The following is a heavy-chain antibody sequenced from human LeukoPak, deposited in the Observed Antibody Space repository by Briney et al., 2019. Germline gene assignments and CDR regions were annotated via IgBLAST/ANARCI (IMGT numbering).Heavy chain of an antibody. CDR2: ISYDGSNK. Sequence: GGSLRLSCAASGFTFSSYAMHWVRQAPGKGLEWVAVISYDGSNKYYADSVKGRFTISRDNAKNSLYLQMNSLRTEDTAVYYCARDGLGGSGSYYNHNWFDPWGQGTLVTVSS. V-gene: IGHV3-30-3*01. J-gene: IGHJ5*02. CDR3: ARDGLGGSGSYYNHNWFDP. D-gene: IGHD3-10*01. CDR1: GFTFSSYA.